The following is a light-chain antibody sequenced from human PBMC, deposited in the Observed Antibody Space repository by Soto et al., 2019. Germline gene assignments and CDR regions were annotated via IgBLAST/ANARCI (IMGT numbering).Light chain of an antibody. CDR2: DVS. Sequence: QSVLTQPASVSGSPGQSITISCTGTSSDIGGYKYVSWYQQHPGKAPKLMIYDVSNRPSGVSDRFSASKSGNTASLTISGLQAEDEADYYCSSHTRSSTWVFGGGTKLTVL. J-gene: IGLJ3*02. V-gene: IGLV2-14*01. CDR1: SSDIGGYKY. CDR3: SSHTRSSTWV.